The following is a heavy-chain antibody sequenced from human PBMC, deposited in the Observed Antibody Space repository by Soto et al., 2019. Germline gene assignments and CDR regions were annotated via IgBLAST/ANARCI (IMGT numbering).Heavy chain of an antibody. D-gene: IGHD6-19*01. CDR1: GYSFTSYW. J-gene: IGHJ4*02. CDR3: ARLRIAVAGPDYFDY. Sequence: PGESLKISCKGSGYSFTSYWISWVRQMPGKGLEWMGRIDPSDSYTNYSPSFQGHVTISADKSISTAYLQWSSLKASDTAMYYCARLRIAVAGPDYFDYWGQGTLVTVSS. CDR2: IDPSDSYT. V-gene: IGHV5-10-1*01.